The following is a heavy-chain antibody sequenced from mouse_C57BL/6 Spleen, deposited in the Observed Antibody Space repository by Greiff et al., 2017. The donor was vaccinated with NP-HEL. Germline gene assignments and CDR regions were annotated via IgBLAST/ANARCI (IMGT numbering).Heavy chain of an antibody. Sequence: QVQLQQPGAELVKPWASVKMSCKASGYTFTSYWITWVKQRPGQGLEWIGDIYPGGGSTNYTEKFKSKATLTVDTSSSTAYMQLSSLTSEDSAVDYGARLGLPLDYGGQGTTLTVSS. D-gene: IGHD6-1*01. CDR2: IYPGGGST. CDR1: GYTFTSYW. V-gene: IGHV1-55*01. J-gene: IGHJ2*01. CDR3: ARLGLPLDY.